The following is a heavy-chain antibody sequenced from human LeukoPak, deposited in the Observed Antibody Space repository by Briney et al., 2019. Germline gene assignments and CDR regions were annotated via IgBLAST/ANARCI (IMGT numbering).Heavy chain of an antibody. CDR1: GGTFSSYA. V-gene: IGHV1-69*13. D-gene: IGHD2-2*01. CDR2: IIPIFGTA. Sequence: SVKVSCRASGGTFSSYAISWVRQAPGQGLEWMGGIIPIFGTANYAQKFQGRVTITADESTSTAYMELSSLRSEDTAVYYCARGRVTSYRRGGYYFDYWGQGTLVTVSS. CDR3: ARGRVTSYRRGGYYFDY. J-gene: IGHJ4*02.